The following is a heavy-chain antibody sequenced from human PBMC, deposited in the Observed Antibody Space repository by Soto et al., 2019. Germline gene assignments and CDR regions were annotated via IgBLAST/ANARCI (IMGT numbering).Heavy chain of an antibody. Sequence: SETLSLTCGVYGGSFSAYYWSWIRQPPGKGLEWIGTIFHGGHTNYSPSLKSRVTISVDTSKNQFSLELSSVTAADTAVYYCARPHYQSNTFYFYFDYWSQGTLVTVSS. CDR1: GGSFSAYY. J-gene: IGHJ4*02. V-gene: IGHV4-34*12. CDR3: ARPHYQSNTFYFYFDY. D-gene: IGHD3-22*01. CDR2: IFHGGHT.